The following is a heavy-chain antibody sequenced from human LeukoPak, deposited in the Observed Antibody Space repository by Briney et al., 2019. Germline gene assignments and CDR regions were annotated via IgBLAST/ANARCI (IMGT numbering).Heavy chain of an antibody. CDR3: ARGGVDQRFDY. J-gene: IGHJ4*02. D-gene: IGHD2-15*01. Sequence: GGSLRLSCAASGFTFSSYAMYWVRQAPGKGLEWVAVISYDGSDKFYADSVKGRFTISRDNAKNSLYLQMNSLRAEDTAVYYCARGGVDQRFDYWGQGTLVTVSS. V-gene: IGHV3-30*04. CDR2: ISYDGSDK. CDR1: GFTFSSYA.